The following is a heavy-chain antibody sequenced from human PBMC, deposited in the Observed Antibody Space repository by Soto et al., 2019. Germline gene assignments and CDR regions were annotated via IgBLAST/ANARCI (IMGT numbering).Heavy chain of an antibody. V-gene: IGHV3-23*01. J-gene: IGHJ4*02. D-gene: IGHD4-17*01. CDR1: GFTFSSYA. Sequence: EVQLLESGGGLVQPRGSLRLSCAASGFTFSSYAMSWVRQAPGKGLEWVSAISGSGGSTYYADSVKGRFTISRDNSKNTLYLQMNSLRAEDTAVYYCAKVFYGDYVLAYWGQGTLVTVSS. CDR3: AKVFYGDYVLAY. CDR2: ISGSGGST.